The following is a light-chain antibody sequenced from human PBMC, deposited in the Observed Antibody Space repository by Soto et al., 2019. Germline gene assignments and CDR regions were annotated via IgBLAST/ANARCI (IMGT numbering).Light chain of an antibody. J-gene: IGLJ2*01. CDR3: FSYAGSYTLV. V-gene: IGLV2-23*01. CDR1: SSDVGTYNL. Sequence: QSVLTQPASVSGSPGQSITISCTGTSSDVGTYNLVSWYQQHPGKAPKLMIYEDNKRPSGVSNRFSGSKSGNTASLTVSGLQAEDEADYYCFSYAGSYTLVFGGGTKVTVL. CDR2: EDN.